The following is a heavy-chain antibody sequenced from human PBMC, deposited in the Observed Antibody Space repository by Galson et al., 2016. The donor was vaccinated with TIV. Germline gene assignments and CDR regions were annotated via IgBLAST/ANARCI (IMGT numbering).Heavy chain of an antibody. CDR1: GGTFSSDA. CDR3: ARARGYNFENAFHI. Sequence: SVKVSCKASGGTFSSDAISWVRQAPGQGLEWMGGIIPMFTIADYAQKFQGRVTISADEFPSAAYMELSSLRFEDTAVYYCARARGYNFENAFHIWGQGTMVTVSS. D-gene: IGHD5-24*01. V-gene: IGHV1-69*13. J-gene: IGHJ3*02. CDR2: IIPMFTIA.